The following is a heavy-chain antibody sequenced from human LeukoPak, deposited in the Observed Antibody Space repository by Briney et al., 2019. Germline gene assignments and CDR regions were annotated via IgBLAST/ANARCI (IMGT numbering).Heavy chain of an antibody. Sequence: SETLSLTCAVSGGSISSSYWWSWVRQPPGKGLEWIGEVYHSGTTNYYPSLKSRVTISIEKSKNQFSLKLSSVTAADTAVYYCARVRSYYGSGSYWDYYYMDVWGKGTTVTVSS. CDR2: VYHSGTT. V-gene: IGHV4-4*02. J-gene: IGHJ6*03. CDR3: ARVRSYYGSGSYWDYYYMDV. D-gene: IGHD3-10*01. CDR1: GGSISSSYW.